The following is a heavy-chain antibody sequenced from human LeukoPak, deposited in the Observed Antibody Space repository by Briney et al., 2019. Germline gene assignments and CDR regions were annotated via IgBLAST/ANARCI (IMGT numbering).Heavy chain of an antibody. CDR3: AVDTPVIDAQIDY. V-gene: IGHV3-15*01. D-gene: IGHD3-16*02. J-gene: IGHJ4*02. CDR1: GFIFSHTW. Sequence: KPGGSLRLSCTASGFIFSHTWMNWVRQAPGKGLQWLGRIRSGGAREYAAPAQGRFTISRDDSRNTVYLEMNNLDTDDTAVYFCAVDTPVIDAQIDYWGQGTLVTVSS. CDR2: IRSGGAR.